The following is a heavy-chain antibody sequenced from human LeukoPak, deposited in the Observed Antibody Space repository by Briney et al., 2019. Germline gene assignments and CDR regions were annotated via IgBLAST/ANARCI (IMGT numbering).Heavy chain of an antibody. V-gene: IGHV1-2*02. CDR1: GYTFTGYY. J-gene: IGHJ4*02. CDR2: INPNSGGT. D-gene: IGHD3-10*01. Sequence: ASVKVSCKASGYTFTGYYMHWVRQAPGQGLEWMGWINPNSGGTNYAQKSQGRVTMTRDTSISTAYMELSRLTSDDTAVYYCARGNFYDNKGYSPELRYWGQGTLVTVSS. CDR3: ARGNFYDNKGYSPELRY.